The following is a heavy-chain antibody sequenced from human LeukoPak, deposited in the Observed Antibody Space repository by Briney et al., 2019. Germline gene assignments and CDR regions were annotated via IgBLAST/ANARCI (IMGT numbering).Heavy chain of an antibody. V-gene: IGHV1-2*02. CDR3: AREGEDSDDTNWFDP. D-gene: IGHD3-10*01. J-gene: IGHJ5*02. CDR1: GYTFTAYY. CDR2: INPNSGDT. Sequence: ASVKVSCKASGYTFTAYYMHWVRQAPGQRLEWMGWINPNSGDTNYAQKFQGRVTMTRDTSISTAYMELSSLRSDDMAVYYCAREGEDSDDTNWFDPWGQGTLVTVSS.